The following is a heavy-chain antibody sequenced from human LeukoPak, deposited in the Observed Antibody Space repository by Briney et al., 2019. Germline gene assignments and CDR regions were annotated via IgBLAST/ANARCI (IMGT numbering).Heavy chain of an antibody. CDR1: GYSISSGYY. Sequence: PSETLSLTCTVSGYSISSGYYWGWIRQPPGKGLEWIGSIYHSGSTYYNPSLKSRVTISVDTSKNQFSLKLSSVTAADTAVYYCARVVGYCSGGSCYSMGNWFDPWGQGTLVTVSS. D-gene: IGHD2-15*01. CDR2: IYHSGST. J-gene: IGHJ5*02. CDR3: ARVVGYCSGGSCYSMGNWFDP. V-gene: IGHV4-38-2*02.